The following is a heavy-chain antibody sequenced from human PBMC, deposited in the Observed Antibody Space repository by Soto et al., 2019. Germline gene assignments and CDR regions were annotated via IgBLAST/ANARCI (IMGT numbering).Heavy chain of an antibody. J-gene: IGHJ4*02. CDR1: GFTFSSYW. D-gene: IGHD1-1*01. CDR3: AGGNGYYFAY. V-gene: IGHV3-7*01. CDR2: IKHDGSEK. Sequence: EVQLVESGGDLVQPGGSLRVSCAASGFTFSSYWMSWVRQAPGKGLEWVANIKHDGSEKYYVDSVKGRFTISRDNAKSSLYLQMNSLRAEDTAGYYCAGGNGYYFAYWGQGTLVTVSS.